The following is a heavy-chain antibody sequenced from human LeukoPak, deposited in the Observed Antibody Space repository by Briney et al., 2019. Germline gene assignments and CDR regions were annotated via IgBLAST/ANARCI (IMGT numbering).Heavy chain of an antibody. V-gene: IGHV3-23*01. CDR1: GSTFSTYP. CDR2: ISGNSVTI. J-gene: IGHJ4*02. Sequence: PGESLRLSCTASGSTFSTYPMTWVRQAPGQGLEWVSAISGNSVTIYYADSVKGRFTISRDNTKNTLYLQMYSLRAEDTAVYCCAKILSGTYSFDLWGQGTLVTVSS. CDR3: AKILSGTYSFDL. D-gene: IGHD1-26*01.